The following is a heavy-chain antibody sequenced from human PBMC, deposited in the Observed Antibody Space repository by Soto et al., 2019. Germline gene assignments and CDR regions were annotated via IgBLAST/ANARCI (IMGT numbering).Heavy chain of an antibody. V-gene: IGHV3-48*01. CDR1: GFIFSAYS. CDR2: ISSESGTR. CDR3: ARRQLAGGMFDY. D-gene: IGHD1-1*01. J-gene: IGHJ4*02. Sequence: EVQLVESGGGLVQPGGSLRLSCAASGFIFSAYSMNWVRQAPGKGLEWVSYISSESGTRYYADSVKGRFTISRDNAKDSLFLQMNSLGAEDTAVYYCARRQLAGGMFDYWGQGALVTVSS.